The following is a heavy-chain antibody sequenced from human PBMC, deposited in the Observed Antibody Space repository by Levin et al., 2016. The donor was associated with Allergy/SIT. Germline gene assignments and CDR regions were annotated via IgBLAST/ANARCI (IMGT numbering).Heavy chain of an antibody. Sequence: SETLSLTCTVSGGSVSSDSYFWTWIRQPPGKGLEWIGYIHDTGSAYYNPSLKSRLTISKDTSKNQFSLKLSSVTAADTAVYYCARLGTSSSWPDDYWGQGTLVTVSS. CDR2: IHDTGSA. CDR1: GGSVSSDSYF. V-gene: IGHV4-61*01. D-gene: IGHD6-13*01. CDR3: ARLGTSSSWPDDY. J-gene: IGHJ4*02.